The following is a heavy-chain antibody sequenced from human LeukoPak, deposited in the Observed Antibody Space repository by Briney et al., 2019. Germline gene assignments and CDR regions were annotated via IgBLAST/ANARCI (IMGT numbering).Heavy chain of an antibody. CDR3: ARDLNYDSAY. D-gene: IGHD3-22*01. CDR1: GFTVSSNY. CDR2: IYSGGST. Sequence: HPAGSLRLSCAASGFTVSSNYMSWVRQAPGKGLEWVSVIYSGGSTYYADSVKGRFTISRDNSKNTVYLQMDSLRAEDTAVYYCARDLNYDSAYWGQGTLVTVSS. V-gene: IGHV3-53*01. J-gene: IGHJ4*02.